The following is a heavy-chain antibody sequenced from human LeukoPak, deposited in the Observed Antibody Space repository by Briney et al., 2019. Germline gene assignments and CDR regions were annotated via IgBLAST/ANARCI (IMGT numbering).Heavy chain of an antibody. D-gene: IGHD6-13*01. V-gene: IGHV4-59*01. CDR2: IYYSGST. Sequence: SETLSLTCTVSGGSISSYYWSWIRQPPGKGLEWIGYIYYSGSTNYNPSLKSRVTISVDTSKNQFSLKLSSVTAADTAVYYCARGLRRYSSTSRFDYWGQGTLVTVSS. CDR1: GGSISSYY. J-gene: IGHJ4*02. CDR3: ARGLRRYSSTSRFDY.